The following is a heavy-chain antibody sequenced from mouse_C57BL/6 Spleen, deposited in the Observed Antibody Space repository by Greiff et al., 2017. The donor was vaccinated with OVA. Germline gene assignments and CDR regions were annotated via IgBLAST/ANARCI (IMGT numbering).Heavy chain of an antibody. V-gene: IGHV1-50*01. D-gene: IGHD1-1*01. Sequence: QVQLQQPGAELVKPGASVKLSCKASGYTFTSYWMQWVKQRPGQGLEWIGEIDPSDSYTNYNQKFKGKATLTVDTSSSTAYLQLSSLTSEDSAVDYCARKGGLRNFDVWGTETTVTVSS. J-gene: IGHJ1*03. CDR3: ARKGGLRNFDV. CDR2: IDPSDSYT. CDR1: GYTFTSYW.